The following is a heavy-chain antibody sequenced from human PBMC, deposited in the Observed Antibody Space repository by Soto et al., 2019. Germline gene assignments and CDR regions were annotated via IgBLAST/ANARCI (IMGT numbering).Heavy chain of an antibody. Sequence: QVHLVESGGGVVQPGRSLRLSCAASGLTFSTFALHWVRQAPGEGLEWVAVTSHDGRNEKYADSVKGRFTISRDNSKNTLYMQMDSLRLEDTGVYYCAGDGLPDDFRSGGYWFDPWGQGTQVTVSS. J-gene: IGHJ5*02. D-gene: IGHD3-3*01. CDR2: TSHDGRNE. CDR3: AGDGLPDDFRSGGYWFDP. V-gene: IGHV3-30-3*01. CDR1: GLTFSTFA.